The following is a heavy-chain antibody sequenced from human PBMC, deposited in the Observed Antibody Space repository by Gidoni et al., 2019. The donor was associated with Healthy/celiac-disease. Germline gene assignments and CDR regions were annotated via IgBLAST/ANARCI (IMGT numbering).Heavy chain of an antibody. CDR1: GFTFSSYS. D-gene: IGHD3-10*01. Sequence: EVQLVESGGGLVKPGGSLRLSCAASGFTFSSYSMNWVRQAPGKGLEWVSSISSSSSYIYYADSWKGRFTIPRDNAKNSLYLQMNSLRAEDTAVYYCARDFSSRAGRGGGYGMDVWGQGTTVTVSS. J-gene: IGHJ6*02. CDR2: ISSSSSYI. CDR3: ARDFSSRAGRGGGYGMDV. V-gene: IGHV3-21*01.